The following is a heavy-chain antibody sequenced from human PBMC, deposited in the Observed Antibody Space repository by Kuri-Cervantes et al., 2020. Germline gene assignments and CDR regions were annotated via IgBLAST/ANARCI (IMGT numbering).Heavy chain of an antibody. CDR3: ARDLRGGSYFDY. Sequence: ASVKVSCKASRYTFTGQYMHWVRQAPGEGLEWMGWINTNSGGTNYAQKFQGRVTMTRDTSINTDYMELSRLRSDDTAVYYCARDLRGGSYFDYWGQGTLVTVSS. CDR2: INTNSGGT. CDR1: RYTFTGQY. D-gene: IGHD1-26*01. V-gene: IGHV1-2*02. J-gene: IGHJ4*02.